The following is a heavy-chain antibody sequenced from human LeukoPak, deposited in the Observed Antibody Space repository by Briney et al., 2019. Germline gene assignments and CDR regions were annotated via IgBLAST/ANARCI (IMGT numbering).Heavy chain of an antibody. D-gene: IGHD1-14*01. J-gene: IGHJ6*04. Sequence: GGSLRLSCAVSGFSVSNNYISWVRQPPGKGLEWISVIYAGGSTFYTDSVKGRFTTSRDNSKNTVYLQMGRLTPEDTAVYYCARDPTGASVWGRGTTVTVSS. V-gene: IGHV3-53*01. CDR3: ARDPTGASV. CDR2: IYAGGST. CDR1: GFSVSNNY.